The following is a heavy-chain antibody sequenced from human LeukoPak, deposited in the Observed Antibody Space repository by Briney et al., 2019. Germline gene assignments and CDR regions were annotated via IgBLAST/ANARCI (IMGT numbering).Heavy chain of an antibody. V-gene: IGHV4-34*01. Sequence: SETLSLTCAVYGGSFSGYYWSWIRQPPGKGLEWMGEINHSGSTNYNPSLKSRVTISVDTSKNQFSLKLSSVTAADTAVYYCARPIRAAGSDAFDIWGQGTMVTVSS. CDR3: ARPIRAAGSDAFDI. J-gene: IGHJ3*02. CDR1: GGSFSGYY. D-gene: IGHD6-19*01. CDR2: INHSGST.